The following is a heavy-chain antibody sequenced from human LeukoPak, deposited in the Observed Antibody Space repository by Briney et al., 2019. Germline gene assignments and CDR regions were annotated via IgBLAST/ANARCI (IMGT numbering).Heavy chain of an antibody. Sequence: SETLSLTCTVSDGSISNGGYYWSWIRQHPGKGLEWIGYISYTRSTYYNPSLKSRVSISVDTSKNHFSLKLSSVTAADTAVYFCARDVGADDYNLRNWFDPWGQGILVTVSS. D-gene: IGHD5-24*01. J-gene: IGHJ5*02. V-gene: IGHV4-31*03. CDR1: DGSISNGGYY. CDR2: ISYTRST. CDR3: ARDVGADDYNLRNWFDP.